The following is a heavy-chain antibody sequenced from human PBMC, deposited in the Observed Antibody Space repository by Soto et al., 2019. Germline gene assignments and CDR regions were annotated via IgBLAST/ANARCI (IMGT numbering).Heavy chain of an antibody. D-gene: IGHD5-18*01. J-gene: IGHJ3*02. CDR3: ATFSRDTAMAPDAFDI. V-gene: IGHV1-24*01. Sequence: ASVKVSCKVSGYTLTELSMHWARQAPGKGLEWMGGFDPEDGETIYAQKFQGRVTMTEDTATDTAYMELSSLRSEDTAVYYCATFSRDTAMAPDAFDIWGQGTMVTVSS. CDR1: GYTLTELS. CDR2: FDPEDGET.